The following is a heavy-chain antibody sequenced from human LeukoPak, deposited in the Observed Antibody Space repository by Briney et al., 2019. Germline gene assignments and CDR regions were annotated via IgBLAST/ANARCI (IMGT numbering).Heavy chain of an antibody. J-gene: IGHJ4*02. CDR2: IKTKTDGGTT. CDR1: GFIFSNVW. CDR3: TTVPYYYDDSGYYHGVFDY. D-gene: IGHD3-22*01. Sequence: GGSLRLSCAASGFIFSNVWMSWVRQAPGKGLEWVGRIKTKTDGGTTDYAAPVKGRFTISRDDSKNTLYLQMNSLKTEDTAVYYCTTVPYYYDDSGYYHGVFDYWGQGTLVTVSS. V-gene: IGHV3-15*01.